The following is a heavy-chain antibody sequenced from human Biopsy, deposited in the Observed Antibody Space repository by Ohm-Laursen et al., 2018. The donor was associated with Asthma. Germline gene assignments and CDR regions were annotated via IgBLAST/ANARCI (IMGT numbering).Heavy chain of an antibody. V-gene: IGHV3-66*02. Sequence: SLRLSCAASGFAVSRDYMFWVRQAPGKGLEWVSVIYSGGTSHTADSVKGRFTISRDNSKNTLDLQMKSLSAEDSAVYYCARVDGVVEPATRMGGMDVWGQGTTVTVSS. J-gene: IGHJ6*02. D-gene: IGHD2-15*01. CDR3: ARVDGVVEPATRMGGMDV. CDR1: GFAVSRDY. CDR2: IYSGGTS.